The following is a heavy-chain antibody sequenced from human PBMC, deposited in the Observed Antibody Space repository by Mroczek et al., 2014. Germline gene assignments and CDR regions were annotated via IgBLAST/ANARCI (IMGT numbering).Heavy chain of an antibody. D-gene: IGHD2-2*01. CDR2: INHSGST. CDR3: ASLTQVPPGYCSSTSCSFDY. V-gene: IGHV4-34*01. CDR1: GGSFSGYY. J-gene: IGHJ4*02. Sequence: QVQLQQWGAGLLKPSETLSLTCAVYGGSFSGYYWSWIRQPPGKGLEWIGEINHSGSTNYNPSLKSRVTISVDTSKNQFSLKLSSVTAADTAVYYCASLTQVPPGYCSSTSCSFDYWGQGTLVTVSS.